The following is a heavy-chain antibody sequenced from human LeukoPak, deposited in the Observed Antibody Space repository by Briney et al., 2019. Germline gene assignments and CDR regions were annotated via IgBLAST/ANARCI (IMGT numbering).Heavy chain of an antibody. CDR1: GYTFTGYY. J-gene: IGHJ6*03. D-gene: IGHD6-6*01. CDR2: INPNSGGT. Sequence: GASVKVSCRASGYTFTGYYMHWERQAPGQGLEWMGWINPNSGGTNYAQKFQGRVTMTRDTSISTAYMELSRLRSDDTAVYYCARGSSSSRYYYYMDVWGKGTTVTVSS. V-gene: IGHV1-2*02. CDR3: ARGSSSSRYYYYMDV.